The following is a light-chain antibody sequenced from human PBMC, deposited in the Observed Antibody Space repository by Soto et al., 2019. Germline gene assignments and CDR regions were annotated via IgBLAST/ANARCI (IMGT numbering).Light chain of an antibody. V-gene: IGKV3-20*01. CDR2: GAS. CDR3: QLYGTSPSN. Sequence: IVLEQSPGTLSWSAGDSATLSCRASQSIKNNLLAWYQQRPGQAPMLLIFGASSRSSGIPYRFSFSGSGTDFTLTVSILDPEDFAVYYCQLYGTSPSNFGQGTRLEIK. CDR1: QSIKNNL. J-gene: IGKJ5*01.